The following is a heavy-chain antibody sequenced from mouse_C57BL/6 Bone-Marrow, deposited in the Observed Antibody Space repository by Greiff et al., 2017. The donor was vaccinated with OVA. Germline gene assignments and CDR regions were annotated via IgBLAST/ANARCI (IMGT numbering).Heavy chain of an antibody. Sequence: EVNVVESGGGLVQSGRSLRLSCATSGFTFSDFYMEWVRQAPGKGLEWIAASRNKANDYTTEYSASVKGRFIVSRDTSQSILYLQMNALRAEDTAIYYCARDDDGCYAMDYWGQGTSVTVSS. V-gene: IGHV7-1*01. CDR3: ARDDDGCYAMDY. CDR1: GFTFSDFY. CDR2: SRNKANDYTT. D-gene: IGHD2-3*01. J-gene: IGHJ4*01.